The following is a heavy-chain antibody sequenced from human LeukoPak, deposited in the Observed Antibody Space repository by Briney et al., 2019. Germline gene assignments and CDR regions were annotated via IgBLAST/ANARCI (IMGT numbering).Heavy chain of an antibody. Sequence: SETLSLTCAVYGGSISSYYWSWIRQPPGKGLEWIGYIYYSGSTNYNPSLKSRVTISVDTSKNQFSLKLSSVTAADTAVYYCARGSNYYGMDVWGQGTTVTVSS. CDR1: GGSISSYY. CDR2: IYYSGST. CDR3: ARGSNYYGMDV. V-gene: IGHV4-59*01. J-gene: IGHJ6*02.